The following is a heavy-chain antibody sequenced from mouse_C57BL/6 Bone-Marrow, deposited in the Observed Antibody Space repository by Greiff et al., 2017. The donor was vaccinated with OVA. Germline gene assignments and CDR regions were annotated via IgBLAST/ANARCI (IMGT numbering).Heavy chain of an antibody. CDR2: INPSSGYT. J-gene: IGHJ2*01. CDR1: GYPFPLST. Sequence: VQLQQSGAELARPGASVKMSFKASGYPFPLSTLPFFPPLPFPFLSWIGYINPSSGYTKYNQKFKDKATLTADKSSSTAYMQLSSLTSEDSAVYYCARDTLFDYWGQGTTLTVSS. V-gene: IGHV1-4*01. CDR3: ARDTLFDY.